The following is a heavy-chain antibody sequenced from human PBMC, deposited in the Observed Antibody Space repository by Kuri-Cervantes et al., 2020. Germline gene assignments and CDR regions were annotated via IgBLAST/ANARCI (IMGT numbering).Heavy chain of an antibody. V-gene: IGHV3-13*01. CDR2: IGTAGDT. Sequence: GGSLRLSCAASGFTFSSYDMHWVRQATGKGLEWVSAIGTAGDTYYPGSVKGRFTISRENAKNSLYLQMNSLRAGDTAVYYCARDLFTTKLYYYGMDVWGQGTTVTVSS. D-gene: IGHD3-22*01. J-gene: IGHJ6*02. CDR3: ARDLFTTKLYYYGMDV. CDR1: GFTFSSYD.